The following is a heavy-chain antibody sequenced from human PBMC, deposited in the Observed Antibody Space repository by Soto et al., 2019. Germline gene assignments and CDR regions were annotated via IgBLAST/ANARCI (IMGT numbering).Heavy chain of an antibody. CDR3: AKPVDSNSRGPDY. CDR1: GFTFSSYG. CDR2: ISYDGSNK. V-gene: IGHV3-30*18. Sequence: GGSLRLSCAASGFTFSSYGMHWVRQAPGKGLEWVAVISYDGSNKYYADSVKGRFTISRDNSKNTLYLQMNSLRAEDTAVYYWAKPVDSNSRGPDYWGQGTLVTV. D-gene: IGHD3-22*01. J-gene: IGHJ4*02.